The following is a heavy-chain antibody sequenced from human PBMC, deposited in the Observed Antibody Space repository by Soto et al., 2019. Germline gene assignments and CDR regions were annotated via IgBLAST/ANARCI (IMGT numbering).Heavy chain of an antibody. Sequence: KPSETLSLTCTFSGASISDYYLSWIRHPPGKGLEWIGYIFYSGTTDYNPSLKSRVTISEDKTKNQFSLSLNSVTPADTAVYYCARSGRQYHDFWDGFLFDYLGQRIVVTVSS. V-gene: IGHV4-59*01. CDR2: IFYSGTT. J-gene: IGHJ4*02. CDR3: ARSGRQYHDFWDGFLFDY. D-gene: IGHD3-3*01. CDR1: GASISDYY.